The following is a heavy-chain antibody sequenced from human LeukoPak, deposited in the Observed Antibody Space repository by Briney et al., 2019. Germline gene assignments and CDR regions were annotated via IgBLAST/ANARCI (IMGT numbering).Heavy chain of an antibody. J-gene: IGHJ4*02. CDR3: AREPASGTPGAIDY. CDR2: INHSGST. V-gene: IGHV4-34*01. CDR1: SGSFSGYY. D-gene: IGHD1-26*01. Sequence: SETLSLTCAVYSGSFSGYYWNWIRQPPGKGLEWIGEINHSGSTNYNPSLKSRVTISVDTSKNQFSLKLSSVTAADTAVYYCAREPASGTPGAIDYWGQGTLVTVSS.